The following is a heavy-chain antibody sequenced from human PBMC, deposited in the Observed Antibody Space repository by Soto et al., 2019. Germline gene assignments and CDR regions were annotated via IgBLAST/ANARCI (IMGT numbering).Heavy chain of an antibody. D-gene: IGHD5-18*01. CDR2: INPDGAT. CDR1: GCSFSGSS. J-gene: IGHJ6*02. CDR3: AIRPPRGYSYGYITYGMDV. V-gene: IGHV4-34*01. Sequence: WATLSLTRAFYGCSFSGSSWDWSRQPPGTGLEWIGEINPDGATNYTPSLKSRVTISVDTSKNQFSLKLSSVTAADTAVYYCAIRPPRGYSYGYITYGMDVWGQGNTVTVSS.